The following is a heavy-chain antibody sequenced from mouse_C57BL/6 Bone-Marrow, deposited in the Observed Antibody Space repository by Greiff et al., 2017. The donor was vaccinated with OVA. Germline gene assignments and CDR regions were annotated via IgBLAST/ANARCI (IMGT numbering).Heavy chain of an antibody. CDR1: GYTFTSYG. V-gene: IGHV1-81*01. CDR2: IYPRSGNT. J-gene: IGHJ1*03. D-gene: IGHD2-5*01. CDR3: ARFYYSKRYFDV. Sequence: VQLQQSGAELARPGASVKLSCKASGYTFTSYGISWVKQRTGQGLEWIGEIYPRSGNTYYNEKFKGKATLTADKSSSTAYMELRSLTSEDSAVYFCARFYYSKRYFDVWGTGTTVTVSS.